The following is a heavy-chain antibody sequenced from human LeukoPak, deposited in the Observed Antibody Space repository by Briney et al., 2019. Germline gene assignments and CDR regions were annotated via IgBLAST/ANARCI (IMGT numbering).Heavy chain of an antibody. V-gene: IGHV1-24*01. J-gene: IGHJ4*02. D-gene: IGHD4-17*01. CDR3: ATFYPKYGDYFDY. CDR1: GYTHTELS. CDR2: FDPEDGET. Sequence: ASVKVSCKVSGYTHTELSMHWVRQAPGKGLEWMGGFDPEDGETIYAQKFQGRVTMTEDTSTDTAYMELSSLRSEDTAVYYCATFYPKYGDYFDYWGQGTLVTVSS.